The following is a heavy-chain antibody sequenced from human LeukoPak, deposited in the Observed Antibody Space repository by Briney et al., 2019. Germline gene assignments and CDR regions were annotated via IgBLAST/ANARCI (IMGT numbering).Heavy chain of an antibody. V-gene: IGHV4-39*07. CDR3: AVLGATGGGSWAFDI. J-gene: IGHJ3*02. D-gene: IGHD1-26*01. CDR2: IYYSGST. CDR1: GGPIISSSYY. Sequence: PSETLPLTCTVSGGPIISSSYYWGWIREPPGKGLECIGSIYYSGSTYYNPSLKSRVTISVDTSKNQFSLKLSSVTAADTAVYYCAVLGATGGGSWAFDIWGQGTMVTVSS.